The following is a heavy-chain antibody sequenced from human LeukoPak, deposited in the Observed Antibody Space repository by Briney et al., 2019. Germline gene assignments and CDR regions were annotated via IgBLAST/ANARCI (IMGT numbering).Heavy chain of an antibody. CDR2: IYSGGST. D-gene: IGHD3-10*01. J-gene: IGHJ4*01. Sequence: GGSLRLSCAASGFTVSSNYMSWVRQAPGKGLEWVSVIYSGGSTYYADSVKGRFTISRHNSKNTLYLQMNSLRAEDTAVYYCARVQRGNFDYWGQEPWSPSPQ. CDR3: ARVQRGNFDY. V-gene: IGHV3-53*04. CDR1: GFTVSSNY.